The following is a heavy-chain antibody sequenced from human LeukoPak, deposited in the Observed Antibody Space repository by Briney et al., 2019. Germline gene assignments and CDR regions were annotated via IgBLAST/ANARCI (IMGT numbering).Heavy chain of an antibody. CDR2: MNPNSGNT. V-gene: IGHV1-8*01. CDR3: ARASPLSSGWYAYYYYYYMDV. D-gene: IGHD6-19*01. CDR1: GYTFTSYD. Sequence: GASVKVSCKASGYTFTSYDINWVRQATGQGLEWMGWMNPNSGNTGYAQKFQGRVTMTRNTSISTAYMELSSLRSEDTAVYYCARASPLSSGWYAYYYYYYMDVWGKGTTVTVSS. J-gene: IGHJ6*03.